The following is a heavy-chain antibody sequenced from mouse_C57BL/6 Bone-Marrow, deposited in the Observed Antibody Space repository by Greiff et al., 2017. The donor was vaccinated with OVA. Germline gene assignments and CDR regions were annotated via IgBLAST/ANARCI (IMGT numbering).Heavy chain of an antibody. CDR3: ARDARQLRDYYAMDY. J-gene: IGHJ4*01. Sequence: EVQLVESGGGLVQSGRSLRLSCATSGFTFSDFYMEWVRQAPGKGLEWIAASRNKANDYTTEYSASVKGRFIVSRDTSQSILYLQMNALRAEDTAIYYCARDARQLRDYYAMDYWGQGTSVTVSS. CDR1: GFTFSDFY. D-gene: IGHD6-1*01. CDR2: SRNKANDYTT. V-gene: IGHV7-1*01.